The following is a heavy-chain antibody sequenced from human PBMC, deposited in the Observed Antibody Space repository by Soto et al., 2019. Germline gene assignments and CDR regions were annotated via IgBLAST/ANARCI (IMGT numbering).Heavy chain of an antibody. CDR3: AHTLYYDTGRVAQYHFDY. CDR2: IYWDDDK. CDR1: GFSVSTRGVG. J-gene: IGHJ4*02. Sequence: QITLKESGPTLVKPTQTLTLTCTFSGFSVSTRGVGVGWIRQPPGKALEWLAVIYWDDDKPYSPSLKRRLTITQATSKNQVVLTVTNMDPVDTATYYCAHTLYYDTGRVAQYHFDYWGQGTRVTVS. D-gene: IGHD3-22*01. V-gene: IGHV2-5*02.